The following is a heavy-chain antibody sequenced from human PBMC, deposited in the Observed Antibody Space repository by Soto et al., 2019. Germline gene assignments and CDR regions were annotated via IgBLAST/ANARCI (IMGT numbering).Heavy chain of an antibody. J-gene: IGHJ4*02. CDR1: GFTFSSYG. D-gene: IGHD3-16*01. V-gene: IGHV3-33*01. CDR3: ARAGGGSHYFDY. CDR2: IWYDGSNK. Sequence: QVQLVESGGGVVQPGRSLRLSCATSGFTFSSYGMHWVRQAPGKGLEWVAIIWYDGSNKDYVDSVKGRFTIARDNSKNTLYRQMNRLRDEDTAVYYCARAGGGSHYFDYWGQGTLVTVSS.